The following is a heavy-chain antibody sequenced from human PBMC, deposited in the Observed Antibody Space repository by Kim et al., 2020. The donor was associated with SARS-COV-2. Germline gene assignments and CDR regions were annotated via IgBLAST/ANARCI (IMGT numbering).Heavy chain of an antibody. Sequence: GGSLRLSCAASGFTFSNAWMSWVRQAPGKGLEWVGRIKSKTDGGTTDYAAPVKGRFTISRDDSKNTLYLQMNSLKTEDTAVYYCTTENDIVVVPAAYSVVGWGQGTLVTVSS. CDR3: TTENDIVVVPAAYSVVG. CDR1: GFTFSNAW. V-gene: IGHV3-15*01. D-gene: IGHD2-2*01. CDR2: IKSKTDGGTT. J-gene: IGHJ4*02.